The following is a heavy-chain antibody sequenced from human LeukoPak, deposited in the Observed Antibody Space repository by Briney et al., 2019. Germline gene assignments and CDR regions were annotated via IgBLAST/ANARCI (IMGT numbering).Heavy chain of an antibody. J-gene: IGHJ4*02. CDR2: IIPILGIA. CDR1: GGTFSSYA. D-gene: IGHD3-10*01. CDR3: ARDGVYYYGSGTTRD. V-gene: IGHV1-69*04. Sequence: ASVKVSCKASGGTFSSYAISWVRLAPGQGLEWMGRIIPILGIANYAQKFQGRVTITADKSTSTAYMELSSLRSEDTAVYYCARDGVYYYGSGTTRDWGQGTLVTVSS.